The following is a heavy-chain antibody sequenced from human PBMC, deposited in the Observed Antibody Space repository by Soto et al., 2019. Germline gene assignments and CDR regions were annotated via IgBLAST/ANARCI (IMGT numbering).Heavy chain of an antibody. Sequence: QVQLQQWGAGLLKPSETLSLTCAVYGGSFSGYYWSWIRQPPGTGLEWIGEINHSGSTNYNPSLKSRVTISVDTSKNQFSLKLSSVTAADTAVYYCARRGTYYYDYNGMDVWGQGTTVTVSS. V-gene: IGHV4-34*01. J-gene: IGHJ6*02. CDR2: INHSGST. CDR3: ARRGTYYYDYNGMDV. CDR1: GGSFSGYY. D-gene: IGHD3-22*01.